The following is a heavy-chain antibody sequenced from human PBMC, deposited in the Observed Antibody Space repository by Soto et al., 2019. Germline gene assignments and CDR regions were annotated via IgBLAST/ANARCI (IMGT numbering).Heavy chain of an antibody. CDR2: INHSGST. J-gene: IGHJ6*02. CDR3: ARTTYSSGYYQGSYSYYYYGMDV. V-gene: IGHV4-34*01. Sequence: SETLSLTCAVYGGSFSDYSWTWIRQPPGKGLEWIGEINHSGSTYYTPSLKSRVTISVDTSNNQFSLRLGSVTAADTAVYYCARTTYSSGYYQGSYSYYYYGMDVWGQGTXVTVSS. CDR1: GGSFSDYS. D-gene: IGHD3-22*01.